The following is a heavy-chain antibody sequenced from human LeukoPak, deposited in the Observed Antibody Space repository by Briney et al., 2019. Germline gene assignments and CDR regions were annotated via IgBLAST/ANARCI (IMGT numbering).Heavy chain of an antibody. CDR3: ARAPSGYDFDY. Sequence: GGSLRLSCATSGFTFSSYPMSWVRQAPGRGLEWVSVISGNSGATYYADSVKGRFTISRDNAKNSLYLQMNSLRAEDTAVYYCARAPSGYDFDYWGQGTLVTVSS. CDR1: GFTFSSYP. J-gene: IGHJ4*02. D-gene: IGHD3-3*01. CDR2: ISGNSGAT. V-gene: IGHV3-21*01.